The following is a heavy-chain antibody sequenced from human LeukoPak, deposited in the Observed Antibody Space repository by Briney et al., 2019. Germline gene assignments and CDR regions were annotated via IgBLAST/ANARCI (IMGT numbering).Heavy chain of an antibody. CDR2: ISSSGSTI. Sequence: PGGSLGLSCAASGFTFSSYEMNWVRQAPGKGLEWVSYISSSGSTIYYADSVKGRFTISRDNAKNSLYLQMNSLRAEDTAVYYCASLGVDDFWSGQLDYWGQGTLVTVSS. CDR1: GFTFSSYE. D-gene: IGHD3-3*01. CDR3: ASLGVDDFWSGQLDY. V-gene: IGHV3-48*03. J-gene: IGHJ4*02.